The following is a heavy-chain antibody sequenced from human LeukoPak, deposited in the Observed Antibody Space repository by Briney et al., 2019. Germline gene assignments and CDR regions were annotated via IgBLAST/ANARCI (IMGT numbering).Heavy chain of an antibody. CDR2: IKQDGSEK. CDR3: ARVYGYSSSYFDY. CDR1: GFTFSSYW. Sequence: GGSLRLSCAASGFTFSSYWMSWVRQAPGKGLEWVANIKQDGSEKYYVDSVKGRFTISRDNAKNSLYLQMNSLRAEDTAVYYCARVYGYSSSYFDYWGQGTLVTVSS. D-gene: IGHD6-6*01. V-gene: IGHV3-7*01. J-gene: IGHJ4*02.